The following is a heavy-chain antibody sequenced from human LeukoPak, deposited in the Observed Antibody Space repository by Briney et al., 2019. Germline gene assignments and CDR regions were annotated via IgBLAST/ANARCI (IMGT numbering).Heavy chain of an antibody. CDR2: LYYTGNT. V-gene: IGHV4-39*07. CDR3: ARSPRGVGVSVLDY. J-gene: IGHJ4*02. D-gene: IGHD1-26*01. CDR1: GGSISSTSHY. Sequence: PSETLSLTCTVSGGSISSTSHYWGWVRQPPGKGLEWIGGLYYTGNTYYNPSLKSRVTISVDTSKNQVSLKVTSVTAADTAVYYCARSPRGVGVSVLDYWGQGTVVTVSS.